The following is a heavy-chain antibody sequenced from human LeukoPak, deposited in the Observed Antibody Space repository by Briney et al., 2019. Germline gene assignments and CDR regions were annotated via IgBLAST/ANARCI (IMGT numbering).Heavy chain of an antibody. CDR1: GFTFSSYS. D-gene: IGHD2-21*02. Sequence: GGSLRLSCAASGFTFSSYSMNWVRQAPGKGLEWVSSISSSSSYIYYADSVKGRFTISRDNAKNSLYLQMNSLRAEDTAVYYCASGRGDGDPKPFDYWGQGTLVTVSS. CDR2: ISSSSSYI. CDR3: ASGRGDGDPKPFDY. V-gene: IGHV3-21*01. J-gene: IGHJ4*02.